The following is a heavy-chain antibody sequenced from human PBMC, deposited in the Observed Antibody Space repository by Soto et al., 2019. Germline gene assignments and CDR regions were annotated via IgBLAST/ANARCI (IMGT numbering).Heavy chain of an antibody. CDR2: ISVSGGST. V-gene: IGHV3-23*01. CDR1: GFTFSSYA. Sequence: GGSLRLSCAASGFTFSSYAMSWVRQAPGKGLECFSVISVSGGSTYYADSLKGRFTISRDNSKNTLFLQMNSLRAEDTAVFYCAGAYCGGDCYLSHDAFDIWGQGTMVTVSS. J-gene: IGHJ3*02. D-gene: IGHD2-21*02. CDR3: AGAYCGGDCYLSHDAFDI.